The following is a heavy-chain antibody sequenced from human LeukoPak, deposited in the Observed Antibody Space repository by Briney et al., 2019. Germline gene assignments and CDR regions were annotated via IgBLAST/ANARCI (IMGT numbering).Heavy chain of an antibody. Sequence: ASVKVSRKASGYTFTGYYMHWVRQAPGQGPEGMGWINPNSGGTNYAQKFQGWVTMTRDTSISPAYMELSRLRSDDTAVYYCARGVGCSSTSCYEVYYYGMDVWGKGTTVTVSS. CDR2: INPNSGGT. CDR1: GYTFTGYY. CDR3: ARGVGCSSTSCYEVYYYGMDV. J-gene: IGHJ6*04. D-gene: IGHD2-2*01. V-gene: IGHV1-2*04.